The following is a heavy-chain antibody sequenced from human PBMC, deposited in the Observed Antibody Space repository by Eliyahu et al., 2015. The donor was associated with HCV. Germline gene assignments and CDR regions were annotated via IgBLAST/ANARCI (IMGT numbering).Heavy chain of an antibody. Sequence: EVQLVESGGGLVKPGGSLRLSCAASGFTFSNAWMSWVRQAPGKGLEWVGRIKSKTDGGTTDYAAPVKGRFTISRDDSKNTLYLQMNSLKTEDTAVYYCTTDKLLTRGAHYWGQGTLVTVSS. CDR1: GFTFSNAW. D-gene: IGHD1-26*01. J-gene: IGHJ4*02. V-gene: IGHV3-15*01. CDR3: TTDKLLTRGAHY. CDR2: IKSKTDGGTT.